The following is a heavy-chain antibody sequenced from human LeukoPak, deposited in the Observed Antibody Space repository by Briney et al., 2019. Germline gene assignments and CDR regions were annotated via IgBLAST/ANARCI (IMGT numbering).Heavy chain of an antibody. CDR2: ISSSSSYI. Sequence: GGSLRLSCAASGFTFSSYSMNWVRQAPGKGLEWVSSISSSSSYIYYADSVKGRFTISRDNAKNSLYLQMNSLRAEDTAVYYCARESGLVGATDAFDIWGQGTMVTVSS. V-gene: IGHV3-21*01. J-gene: IGHJ3*02. CDR1: GFTFSSYS. CDR3: ARESGLVGATDAFDI. D-gene: IGHD1-26*01.